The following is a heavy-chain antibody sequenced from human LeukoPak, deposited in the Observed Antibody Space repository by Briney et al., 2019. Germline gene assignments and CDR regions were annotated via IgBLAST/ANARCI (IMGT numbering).Heavy chain of an antibody. CDR2: IRSKGYGRTT. J-gene: IGHJ5*02. Sequence: GGSLRLSCTASGFTFGDYAMSWVRQAPGKGLEWVGFIRSKGYGRTTAYAASVKGRFTISRDDSRSIAYLRMNSLKTEDTAVYYCTSSSNSYDFWSGYYKGPTNWFDPWGQGTLVTVSS. V-gene: IGHV3-49*04. D-gene: IGHD3-3*01. CDR3: TSSSNSYDFWSGYYKGPTNWFDP. CDR1: GFTFGDYA.